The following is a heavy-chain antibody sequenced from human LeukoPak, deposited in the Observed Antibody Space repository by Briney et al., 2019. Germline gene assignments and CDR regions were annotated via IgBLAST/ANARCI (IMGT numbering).Heavy chain of an antibody. CDR2: IYRGGST. V-gene: IGHV3-53*01. Sequence: GGSLRLSCAASGFTVSSNYMLWVRQARGKAVEWVPVIYRGGSTYYADPVKGRFPISRDNSKNTLYLQMNSLRAEDAAVYYCARVSCDLLRRNYYYYMDVWGKGATVTVSS. J-gene: IGHJ6*03. D-gene: IGHD2-15*01. CDR3: ARVSCDLLRRNYYYYMDV. CDR1: GFTVSSNY.